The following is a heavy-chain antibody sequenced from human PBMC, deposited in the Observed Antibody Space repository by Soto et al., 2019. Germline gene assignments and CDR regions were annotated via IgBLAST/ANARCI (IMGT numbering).Heavy chain of an antibody. CDR3: ASQGDYSGTD. J-gene: IGHJ4*02. D-gene: IGHD5-12*01. Sequence: QVQLQQWGAGLLKPSETLSLTCAVYGGSFSGYYWSWIRQPPGKGLEWIGEINHSGSTNYNPSLKSRVTISVDTSKNQFSLKLSSVTAADTAVYYCASQGDYSGTDWGQGTLVTVSS. CDR2: INHSGST. CDR1: GGSFSGYY. V-gene: IGHV4-34*01.